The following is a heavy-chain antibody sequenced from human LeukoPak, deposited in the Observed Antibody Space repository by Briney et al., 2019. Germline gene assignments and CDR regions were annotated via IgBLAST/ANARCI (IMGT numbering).Heavy chain of an antibody. Sequence: GGSLRLSCAASGFTFSSYGMHWVRQAPGKGLEWVAFIRYDGSNKYYADSVKGRFTISRDNSKNTLYLRMNSLRAEDTAVYYCAKGSYNLLLLFDYWGQGTLVTVSS. D-gene: IGHD2-2*01. CDR2: IRYDGSNK. CDR3: AKGSYNLLLLFDY. J-gene: IGHJ4*02. V-gene: IGHV3-30*02. CDR1: GFTFSSYG.